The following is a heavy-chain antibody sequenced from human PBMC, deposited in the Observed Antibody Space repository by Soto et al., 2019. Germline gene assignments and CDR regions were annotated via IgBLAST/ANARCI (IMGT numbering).Heavy chain of an antibody. CDR2: ISWNTGSI. D-gene: IGHD3-16*02. J-gene: IGHJ4*02. Sequence: EVQLVESGGGLVQPGRSLRLSCAASGFTFADYDMHWVRQAPGKGLEWVSGISWNTGSIGYADSVKGRVTSSRDNAKNSLYLQMNSLRAEDPPLYYCAKDKWEVSYYFDYWGQGTLVTVSS. CDR1: GFTFADYD. V-gene: IGHV3-9*01. CDR3: AKDKWEVSYYFDY.